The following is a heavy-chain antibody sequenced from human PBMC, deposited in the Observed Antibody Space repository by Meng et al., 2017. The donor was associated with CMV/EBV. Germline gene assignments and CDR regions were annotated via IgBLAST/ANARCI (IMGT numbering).Heavy chain of an antibody. CDR2: IYTSGST. J-gene: IGHJ5*02. Sequence: VPLQGSGPGLVKPSGTLSPTCPVSGGSISSYSWSWIRQPAGKGLEWIGRIYTSGSTNYNPSLKSRVTMSVDTSKNQFSLKLSSVTAADTAVYYCARDLMNCSSTSCANWFDPRGQGTLVTVSS. D-gene: IGHD2-2*01. V-gene: IGHV4-4*07. CDR3: ARDLMNCSSTSCANWFDP. CDR1: GGSISSYS.